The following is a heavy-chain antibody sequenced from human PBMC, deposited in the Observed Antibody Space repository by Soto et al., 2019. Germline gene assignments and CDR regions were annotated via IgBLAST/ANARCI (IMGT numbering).Heavy chain of an antibody. CDR1: GFSLSTSGLG. V-gene: IGHV2-5*02. Sequence: QITLKESGPTLVKPTQTLTLTCSFSGFSLSTSGLGVGWIRQPPGQALEWLGIIYWDDDKRYSPSLKSRLTITKDTSKNQVVLTLTDMDPVDTATYYCAHSQYYSSGSNYYFDYWGQGTLVTVSS. CDR3: AHSQYYSSGSNYYFDY. D-gene: IGHD3-10*01. J-gene: IGHJ4*02. CDR2: IYWDDDK.